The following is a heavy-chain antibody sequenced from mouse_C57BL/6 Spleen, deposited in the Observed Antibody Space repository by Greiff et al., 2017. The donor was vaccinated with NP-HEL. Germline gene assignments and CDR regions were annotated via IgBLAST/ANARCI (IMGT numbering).Heavy chain of an antibody. J-gene: IGHJ2*01. V-gene: IGHV7-3*01. CDR1: GFTFTDYY. CDR3: ARYIIDGNYYFDY. Sequence: EVMLVESGGGLVQPGGSLSLSCAASGFTFTDYYMSWVRQPPGKALEWLGFIRNKANGYTTEYSASVKGRFTISRDNSQSILYLQMNALRAEDSATYYCARYIIDGNYYFDYWGQGTTLTVSS. CDR2: IRNKANGYTT. D-gene: IGHD2-1*01.